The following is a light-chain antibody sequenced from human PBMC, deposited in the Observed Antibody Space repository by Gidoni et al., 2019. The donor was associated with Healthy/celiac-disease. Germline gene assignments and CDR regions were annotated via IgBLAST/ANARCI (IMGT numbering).Light chain of an antibody. J-gene: IGKJ1*01. V-gene: IGKV1-39*01. CDR2: AAS. CDR3: QQSYSTPPWT. Sequence: IQMTPSPSSLSASVGDRVTITCRASQSIRSYLNWYQQKPGKAPKLLIYAASSLQSGVPSRFSGSGSGTDFTLTISSLQPEDFATYYCQQSYSTPPWTFGQGTKVEIK. CDR1: QSIRSY.